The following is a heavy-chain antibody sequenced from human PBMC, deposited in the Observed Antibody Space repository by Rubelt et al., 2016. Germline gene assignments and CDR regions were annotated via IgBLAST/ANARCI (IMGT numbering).Heavy chain of an antibody. CDR2: MDYRGNT. CDR1: GASISSDY. Sequence: QVQLQESGPGLVKPSETLSLTCTVSGASISSDYWSWIRQPPGKGLEWIGYMDYRGNTNYNPSLKSRVTFSLNTSKNRFPRQLTSVTAVETAMYYCAGEDWGDGFHVWGQGTVVTVSS. V-gene: IGHV4-59*01. J-gene: IGHJ3*01. CDR3: AGEDWGDGFHV. D-gene: IGHD7-27*01.